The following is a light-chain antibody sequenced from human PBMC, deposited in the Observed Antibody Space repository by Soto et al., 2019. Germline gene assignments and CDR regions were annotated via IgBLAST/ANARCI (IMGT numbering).Light chain of an antibody. CDR1: SSNIGAGYD. CDR3: QSLEV. Sequence: QSLLTQPPSVSGAPGQRVTISCTGSSSNIGAGYDVHWYQQLPGTAPKLLIYGNSNRPSGVPDRFSGSKSGTSASLAITGLQAEDEADYYCQSLEVFGTGTKVTVL. J-gene: IGLJ1*01. V-gene: IGLV1-40*01. CDR2: GNS.